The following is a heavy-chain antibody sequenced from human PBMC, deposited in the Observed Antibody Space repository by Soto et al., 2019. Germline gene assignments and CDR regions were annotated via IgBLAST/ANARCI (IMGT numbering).Heavy chain of an antibody. J-gene: IGHJ6*02. CDR1: GGSISSGDYY. D-gene: IGHD1-1*01. CDR3: ARDFQRGTYYYYGMDV. CDR2: IYYSGST. V-gene: IGHV4-30-4*01. Sequence: QVQLQESGPGLVKPSQTLSLTCTVSGGSISSGDYYWSWIRQPPGKGLEWIGYIYYSGSTYYNPSLKSRVTISVDTSKNQFSLKLSSVTAADTAVYYCARDFQRGTYYYYGMDVWGQGTTVTVSS.